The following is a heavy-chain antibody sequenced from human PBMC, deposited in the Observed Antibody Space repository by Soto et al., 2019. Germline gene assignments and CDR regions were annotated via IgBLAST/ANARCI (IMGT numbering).Heavy chain of an antibody. CDR2: ISAYNGNT. V-gene: IGHV1-18*04. Sequence: QVQLVQSGAEVKKPGASVKVSCKASGYTFTSYGISWVGQAPGQGLEWMGWISAYNGNTNYAQKLQGRVTMTTDTSTSTAYMELRSLRSDDTAVYYCARDAGIYDYVRGSYRYMDPLDYWGPGTLVTVSS. J-gene: IGHJ4*02. CDR3: ARDAGIYDYVRGSYRYMDPLDY. D-gene: IGHD3-16*02. CDR1: GYTFTSYG.